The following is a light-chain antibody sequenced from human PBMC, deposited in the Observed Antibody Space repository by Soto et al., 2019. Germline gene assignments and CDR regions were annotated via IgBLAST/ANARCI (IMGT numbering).Light chain of an antibody. V-gene: IGLV2-14*01. CDR1: SSDVGGYNY. CDR2: DVS. Sequence: QSVLTQPASVSGSPGQSITISCTGTSSDVGGYNYVSWYQQHPVKAPKLMIYDVSNRPSGVSNRFSGSKSGNTASLTISGLQAEDEADYYCSSYTSSSTPHVVFGGGTKLTVL. J-gene: IGLJ2*01. CDR3: SSYTSSSTPHVV.